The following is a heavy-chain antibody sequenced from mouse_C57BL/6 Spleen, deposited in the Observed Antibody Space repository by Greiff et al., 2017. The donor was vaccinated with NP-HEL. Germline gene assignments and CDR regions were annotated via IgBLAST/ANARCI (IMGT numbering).Heavy chain of an antibody. D-gene: IGHD2-10*02. Sequence: VQLQQPGAELVKPGASVKMSCKASGYTFTSYWITWVKRRPGQGLEWIGDIYPGSGSTNYNEKFKSKATLTVDTSSSTAYMQLSSLTSEDSAVYYCARSGSVWSYAMDYWGQGTSVTVSS. V-gene: IGHV1-55*01. J-gene: IGHJ4*01. CDR3: ARSGSVWSYAMDY. CDR1: GYTFTSYW. CDR2: IYPGSGST.